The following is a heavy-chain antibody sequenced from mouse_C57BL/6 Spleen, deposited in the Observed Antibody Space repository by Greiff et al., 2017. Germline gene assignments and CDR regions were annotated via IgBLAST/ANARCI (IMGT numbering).Heavy chain of an antibody. D-gene: IGHD2-2*01. CDR3: AREVSSTMVPYYFDY. J-gene: IGHJ2*01. CDR1: GFTFSDYY. V-gene: IGHV5-16*01. CDR2: INYDGSST. Sequence: DVKLVESEGGLVQPGSSMKLSCTASGFTFSDYYMAWVRQVPEKGLEWVANINYDGSSTYYLDSLKSRFIISRDNAKNILYLQMSSLKSEDTATYYCAREVSSTMVPYYFDYWGQGTTLTVSS.